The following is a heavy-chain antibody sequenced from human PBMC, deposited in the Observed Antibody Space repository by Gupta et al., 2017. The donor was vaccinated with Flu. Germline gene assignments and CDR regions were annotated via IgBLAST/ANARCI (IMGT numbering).Heavy chain of an antibody. Sequence: GQLVESGGGLVQPGVAVKVSCAASGVNFSGAGMHWVRQTSGKGLEWVGRIRSKANNYATVYAASVKGRFTISRDDPKSTAYLHMNSLKTEDTAVYFCTIYGTDFSYWGQGTRVTVAA. V-gene: IGHV3-73*02. J-gene: IGHJ4*02. CDR1: GVNFSGAG. D-gene: IGHD3-3*01. CDR2: IRSKANNYAT. CDR3: TIYGTDFSY.